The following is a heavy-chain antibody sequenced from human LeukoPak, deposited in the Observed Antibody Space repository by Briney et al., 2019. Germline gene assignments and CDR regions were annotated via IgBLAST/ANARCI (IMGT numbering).Heavy chain of an antibody. D-gene: IGHD3-10*01. Sequence: SSETLSLTCTVSGGSISSGSYYWSWIRQPAGKGLEWIGRIYTSGSTNYNPSLKSRVTISVDTSKNQFSLKLSSVTAADPAVYYCARMVRGVRRNWFDPWGQGTLVTVSS. CDR1: GGSISSGSYY. J-gene: IGHJ5*02. CDR2: IYTSGST. CDR3: ARMVRGVRRNWFDP. V-gene: IGHV4-61*02.